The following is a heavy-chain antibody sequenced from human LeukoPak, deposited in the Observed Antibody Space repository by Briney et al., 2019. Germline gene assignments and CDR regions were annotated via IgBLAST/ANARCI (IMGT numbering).Heavy chain of an antibody. CDR2: IIPIFDTA. Sequence: GASVKVSCKASGGAFSSYTISWVRQAPGQGLEWMGGIIPIFDTAIYAQKFQGTVTITADKSTSTAYMELSSLRSEDTAVYYCARARWQQLVFLGPDSYYMDVWGKGTTVTVSS. J-gene: IGHJ6*03. CDR3: ARARWQQLVFLGPDSYYMDV. CDR1: GGAFSSYT. D-gene: IGHD6-13*01. V-gene: IGHV1-69*06.